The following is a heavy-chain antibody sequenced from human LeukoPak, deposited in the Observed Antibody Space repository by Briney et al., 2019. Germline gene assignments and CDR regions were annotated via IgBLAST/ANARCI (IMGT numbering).Heavy chain of an antibody. V-gene: IGHV3-11*04. D-gene: IGHD4-17*01. Sequence: GGSLRLSCVGSAFTFSDYYMSWIRQAPGKGLEWLSYIDRSGSNTYYADSVKGRFTISRDNAKNSLYLQMNSLRAEDTAVYYCARADDYGDYNWFDPWGQGTLVTVSS. CDR2: IDRSGSNT. CDR1: AFTFSDYY. J-gene: IGHJ5*02. CDR3: ARADDYGDYNWFDP.